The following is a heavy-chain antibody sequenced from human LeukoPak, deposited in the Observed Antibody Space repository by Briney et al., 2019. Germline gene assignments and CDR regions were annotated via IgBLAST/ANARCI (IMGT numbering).Heavy chain of an antibody. CDR3: AKQGIVVVSAIPISVDY. V-gene: IGHV4-39*01. D-gene: IGHD2-21*01. Sequence: SETLSLTCTVSGGSTSSSSYYWGWIRQPPGKGLEWIGRIYYSGSTYYNPSLKSRVTISVDTSKNQFSLNLSSVTAADTAVYYCAKQGIVVVSAIPISVDYWGQGTLVTVSS. J-gene: IGHJ4*02. CDR2: IYYSGST. CDR1: GGSTSSSSYY.